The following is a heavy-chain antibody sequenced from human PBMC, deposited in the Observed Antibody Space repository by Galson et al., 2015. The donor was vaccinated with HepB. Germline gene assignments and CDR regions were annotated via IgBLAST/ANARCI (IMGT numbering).Heavy chain of an antibody. CDR2: IIPFLGIA. Sequence: SVKVSCKASGDIFSRYAITWVRQAPGQGLEWMGRIIPFLGIATYAQRFQGRATITADKSTNTVYMELPSLKSDDTAVYYCARVIGVSGVNGFDSRGPGTLVTVSS. J-gene: IGHJ5*01. CDR1: GDIFSRYA. CDR3: ARVIGVSGVNGFDS. D-gene: IGHD3-22*01. V-gene: IGHV1-69*04.